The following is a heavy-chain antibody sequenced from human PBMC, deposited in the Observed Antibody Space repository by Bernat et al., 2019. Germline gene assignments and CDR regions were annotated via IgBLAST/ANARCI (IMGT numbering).Heavy chain of an antibody. Sequence: QVQLVESGGGVVQPGRSLRLSCAASGFTFSSYAMHWVRQAPGKGLEWVAVISYDGSNKYYADSVTGRFTISRDNSKNTLYLQMNSLRSEDTAVYSCARDGYCSSTSCYPSLYYYYYMDVWGKGTTVTVSS. CDR2: ISYDGSNK. D-gene: IGHD2-2*03. CDR3: ARDGYCSSTSCYPSLYYYYYMDV. J-gene: IGHJ6*03. CDR1: GFTFSSYA. V-gene: IGHV3-30*01.